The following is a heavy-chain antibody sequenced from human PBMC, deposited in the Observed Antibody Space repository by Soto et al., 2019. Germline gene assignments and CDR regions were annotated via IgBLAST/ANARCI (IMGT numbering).Heavy chain of an antibody. J-gene: IGHJ6*02. V-gene: IGHV1-69*08. CDR3: ARRRYCGYDCYHKHYYGMDV. Sequence: QVQLVHSGAEVKKPGSSVKVSCRASGDTFSSYTVNWVRQAPGRGLEWLGRLIPVLGTTDYAQKFKGRVTITADKSTNIVYMELSSLRSEDRAVYYCARRRYCGYDCYHKHYYGMDVWGQGTTVTVAS. CDR2: LIPVLGTT. D-gene: IGHD2-21*02. CDR1: GDTFSSYT.